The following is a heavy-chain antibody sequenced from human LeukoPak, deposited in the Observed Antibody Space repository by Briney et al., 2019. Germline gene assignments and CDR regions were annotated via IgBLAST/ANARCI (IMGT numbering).Heavy chain of an antibody. CDR1: GYTFTSYY. D-gene: IGHD1-26*01. J-gene: IGHJ4*02. CDR2: INPSGGST. Sequence: ASVKVSCKASGYTFTSYYMHWVRQAPGQGLEWMGIINPSGGSTSYAQKFQGRVTMTRDTSTSTVYMELSRLRSDDTAVYYYASDYSGSDLGYWGQGTLVTVSS. V-gene: IGHV1-46*01. CDR3: ASDYSGSDLGY.